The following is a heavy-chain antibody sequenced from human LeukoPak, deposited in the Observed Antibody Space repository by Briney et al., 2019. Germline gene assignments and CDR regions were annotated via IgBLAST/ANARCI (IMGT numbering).Heavy chain of an antibody. Sequence: GGSLRLSCAASGFTFSSYEMNWVRQAPGKGLEWVSYISSSGSTIYYADSVKGRFTISRDNAKNSLYLQMNSLRAEDTAVYYCARSPLRYFDWLEGGRGYFDYWGQGTLVTVSS. V-gene: IGHV3-48*03. D-gene: IGHD3-9*01. CDR1: GFTFSSYE. CDR2: ISSSGSTI. CDR3: ARSPLRYFDWLEGGRGYFDY. J-gene: IGHJ4*02.